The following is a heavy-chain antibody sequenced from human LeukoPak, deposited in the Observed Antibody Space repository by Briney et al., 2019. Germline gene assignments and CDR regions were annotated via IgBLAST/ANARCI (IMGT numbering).Heavy chain of an antibody. J-gene: IGHJ4*02. CDR3: AKDGSGSYNLGDYFDY. V-gene: IGHV3-30*18. CDR2: ISYDGSNK. Sequence: SLRLSCAASGFTFSSYGMHWVRQAPGKGLEWVAVISYDGSNKYYADSVKGRFTISRDNSKNTLYLQMNSLRAEDTAVYYCAKDGSGSYNLGDYFDYWGQGTLVTVSS. D-gene: IGHD3-10*01. CDR1: GFTFSSYG.